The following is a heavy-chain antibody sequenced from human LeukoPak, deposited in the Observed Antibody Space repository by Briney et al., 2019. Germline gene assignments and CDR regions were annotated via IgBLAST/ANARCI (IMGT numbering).Heavy chain of an antibody. D-gene: IGHD5-18*01. J-gene: IGHJ6*02. CDR1: GFTFDDYA. Sequence: GRSLRLSCAASGFTFDDYAMHWVRQAPGKGLEWVSGISWNSGSIGYADSVKGRFTISRDNAKNSLYLQMNSLRAEDTALYYCAKDAGAYSYGYVYYYYAMDVWGQGTTVTVSS. V-gene: IGHV3-9*01. CDR2: ISWNSGSI. CDR3: AKDAGAYSYGYVYYYYAMDV.